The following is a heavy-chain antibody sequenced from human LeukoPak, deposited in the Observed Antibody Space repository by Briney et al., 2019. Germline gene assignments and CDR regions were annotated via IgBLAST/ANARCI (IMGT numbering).Heavy chain of an antibody. CDR2: IYNRGGT. J-gene: IGHJ4*02. D-gene: IGHD2-2*01. CDR1: GGSITSGTNY. V-gene: IGHV4-61*02. Sequence: SETLSLTCTVSGGSITSGTNYWTWIRQPAGRGLEWIGRIYNRGGTDYNPSLKSRITISLDTSKNQFSLKLNSMTAADTAVCYCARNAPEGLDYWGQGTLVTVSS. CDR3: ARNAPEGLDY.